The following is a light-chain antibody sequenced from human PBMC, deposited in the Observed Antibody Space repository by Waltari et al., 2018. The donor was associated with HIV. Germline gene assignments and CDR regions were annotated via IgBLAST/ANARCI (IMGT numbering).Light chain of an antibody. CDR2: AVS. CDR3: CSYAGSSNPV. Sequence: QSALTQPASVSGSPGQSFTIPCTGTSSDVGSYNLASWYQQQPGEAPKLMIYAVSKRPSGVANRFPSSKSDNTAALTNSGLEAEDEADYYCCSYAGSSNPVFGGGTKLTVL. V-gene: IGLV2-23*02. CDR1: SSDVGSYNL. J-gene: IGLJ2*01.